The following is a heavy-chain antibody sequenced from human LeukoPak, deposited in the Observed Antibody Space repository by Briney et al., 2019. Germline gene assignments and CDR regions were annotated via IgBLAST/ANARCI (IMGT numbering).Heavy chain of an antibody. CDR3: ARVWVEMATIGFDY. CDR2: IKQDGSEK. CDR1: GFTLSSYW. Sequence: PGGSLRLSCAASGFTLSSYWMSWVRQAPGKGLEWVANIKQDGSEKYYVDSVKGRFTISRDNAKNSLYLQMNSLRAEDTAVYYCARVWVEMATIGFDYWGQGTLVTVSS. J-gene: IGHJ4*02. V-gene: IGHV3-7*01. D-gene: IGHD5-24*01.